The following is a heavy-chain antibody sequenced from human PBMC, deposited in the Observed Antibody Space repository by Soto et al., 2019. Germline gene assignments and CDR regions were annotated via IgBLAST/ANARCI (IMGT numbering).Heavy chain of an antibody. J-gene: IGHJ4*02. CDR1: GFTFNSYA. V-gene: IGHV3-23*01. CDR3: AKTPRGSYDFDY. D-gene: IGHD1-26*01. Sequence: GGSLRLSCAASGFTFNSYARSWVRQAPGKGLECVSAISGSGGSTYYAGPVKGRFTISRDHSKNTLYLQMNSLRAEDTAVYYCAKTPRGSYDFDYWGQGTLVTVYS. CDR2: ISGSGGST.